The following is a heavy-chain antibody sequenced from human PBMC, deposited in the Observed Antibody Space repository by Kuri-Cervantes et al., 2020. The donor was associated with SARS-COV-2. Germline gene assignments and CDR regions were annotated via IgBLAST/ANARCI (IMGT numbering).Heavy chain of an antibody. J-gene: IGHJ6*02. D-gene: IGHD3/OR15-3a*01. CDR2: ISSSSSTI. Sequence: GGSLRLSCAASGFIFSTYSMNWVRQAPGKGLEWVSYISSSSSTIHYADSVKGRFTISRDNAKNSLYLQMNSLRDEDTAVYYCAREEEYALFGLVIGSNPMDVWGQGTMVTV. V-gene: IGHV3-48*02. CDR3: AREEEYALFGLVIGSNPMDV. CDR1: GFIFSTYS.